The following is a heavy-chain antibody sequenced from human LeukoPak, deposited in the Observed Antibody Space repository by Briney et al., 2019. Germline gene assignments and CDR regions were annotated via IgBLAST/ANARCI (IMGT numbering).Heavy chain of an antibody. Sequence: SETLSLTCTVSGGSISSSSYYWDWIRQPPGKGLEWIGSIYYSGTTYYNPSLKSRVTISVDTSKNQFSLKLSSVTAADTAVYYCATRTAAAGTFWIDPWGQGTLVTVSS. V-gene: IGHV4-39*01. J-gene: IGHJ5*02. CDR1: GGSISSSSYY. CDR2: IYYSGTT. CDR3: ATRTAAAGTFWIDP. D-gene: IGHD6-13*01.